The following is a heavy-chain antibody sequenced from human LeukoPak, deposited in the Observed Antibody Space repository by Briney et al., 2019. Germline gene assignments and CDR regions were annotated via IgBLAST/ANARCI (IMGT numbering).Heavy chain of an antibody. Sequence: GASVKVSCKASGDIFNSYSISWVRQAPGEGLEWVGDTIPMFGSANYAEKLQGRVTITTDHSTSTAFLELSSLSSEDTAVYYCARLGRSRGALPNPNHYLDVWGKGTTVIVSS. D-gene: IGHD1-26*01. V-gene: IGHV1-69*05. CDR1: GDIFNSYS. CDR2: TIPMFGSA. J-gene: IGHJ6*03. CDR3: ARLGRSRGALPNPNHYLDV.